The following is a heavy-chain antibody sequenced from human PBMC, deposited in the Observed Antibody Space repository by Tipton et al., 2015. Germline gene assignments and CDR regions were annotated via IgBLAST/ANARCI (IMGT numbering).Heavy chain of an antibody. CDR3: ARDVNGGYFDL. D-gene: IGHD2/OR15-2a*01. V-gene: IGHV3-7*01. Sequence: SLRLSCAASGITFSSYWMSWVRQAPGKGLEWVGQIRTDGSGKYYLASREGRFTMSRDNAKNSLYLQMNSLRAEDTAIYYCARDVNGGYFDLWGQGTTVTVSS. CDR2: IRTDGSGK. J-gene: IGHJ3*01. CDR1: GITFSSYW.